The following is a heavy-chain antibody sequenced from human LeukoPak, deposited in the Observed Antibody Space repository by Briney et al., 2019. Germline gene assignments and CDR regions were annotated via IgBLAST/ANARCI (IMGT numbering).Heavy chain of an antibody. CDR1: GGSISNSTDC. Sequence: SETLSLTCNVSGGSISNSTDCWGWIRQPPGKGLEWIGCIYQSGSTYYNPSLKSRVTISVDTSKNQFSLRLSSVTAADTAVYYCARDRRLASYDCWGQGTLVTVSS. V-gene: IGHV4-39*07. D-gene: IGHD3-22*01. J-gene: IGHJ4*02. CDR3: ARDRRLASYDC. CDR2: IYQSGST.